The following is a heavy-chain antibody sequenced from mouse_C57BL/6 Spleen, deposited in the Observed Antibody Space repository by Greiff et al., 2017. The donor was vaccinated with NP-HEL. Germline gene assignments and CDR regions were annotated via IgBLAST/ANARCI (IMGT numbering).Heavy chain of an antibody. Sequence: QVQLQQSGAELVRPGASVKLSCKASGYTFTDYYINWVKQRPGQGLEWIARIYPGSGNTYYNEKFKGKATLTAEKSSSTAYMQLSSLTSEDSAVYFCARDYYGNYVFAYWGQGTLVTVSA. J-gene: IGHJ3*01. V-gene: IGHV1-76*01. CDR2: IYPGSGNT. CDR3: ARDYYGNYVFAY. D-gene: IGHD2-1*01. CDR1: GYTFTDYY.